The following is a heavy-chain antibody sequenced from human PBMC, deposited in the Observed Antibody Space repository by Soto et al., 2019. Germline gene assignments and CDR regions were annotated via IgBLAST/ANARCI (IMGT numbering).Heavy chain of an antibody. Sequence: ASVKVSCKASGYTFTSYYMHWVRQAPGQGLEWMGIINPSGGSTSYAQKFQGRVTMTRDTSTSTVYMELSSLRSEDTAVYYCARGRGSYCGGDCYSYYFDYWGPVTLLTVST. CDR1: GYTFTSYY. CDR3: ARGRGSYCGGDCYSYYFDY. V-gene: IGHV1-46*01. CDR2: INPSGGST. J-gene: IGHJ4*02. D-gene: IGHD2-21*02.